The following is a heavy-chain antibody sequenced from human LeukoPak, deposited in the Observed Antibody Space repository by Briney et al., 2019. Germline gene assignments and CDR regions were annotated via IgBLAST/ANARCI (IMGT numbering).Heavy chain of an antibody. CDR1: GGSISSSSYY. CDR2: IYYSGST. J-gene: IGHJ5*02. Sequence: SETLSLTCTVSGGSISSSSYYWGWIRQPPGKGLEWIGSIYYSGSTYYNPSLKSRVTISVDTSKNQFSLKLSSVTAADTAVYYCAREYSSSSRWFDPWGQGTLVTVSS. CDR3: AREYSSSSRWFDP. V-gene: IGHV4-39*07. D-gene: IGHD6-6*01.